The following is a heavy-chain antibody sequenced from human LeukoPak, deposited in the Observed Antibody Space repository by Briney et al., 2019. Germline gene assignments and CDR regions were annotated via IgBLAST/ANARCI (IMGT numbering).Heavy chain of an antibody. V-gene: IGHV1-8*01. D-gene: IGHD3-16*01. CDR1: GYTFTSYD. J-gene: IGHJ6*02. Sequence: ASVKVSCKASGYTFTSYDINWVRQATGQGLEWMGWMNPNSGNTGYAQKFQGRVTMTRNTSISTAYMELSSLRSEDTAVYYCAREVGGDGNNDYYGMDVWGQGTTVTVSS. CDR3: AREVGGDGNNDYYGMDV. CDR2: MNPNSGNT.